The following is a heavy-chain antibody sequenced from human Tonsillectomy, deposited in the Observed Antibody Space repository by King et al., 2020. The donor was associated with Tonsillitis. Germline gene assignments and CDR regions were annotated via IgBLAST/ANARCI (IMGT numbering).Heavy chain of an antibody. CDR2: IAYDGAYK. Sequence: QLVQSGGGVAQPGRSLRLSCAASGFTFSSYAMHWVRQAPGKGLEWVAVIAYDGAYKYYADSVKGRFTISRDNSKNTLYLQMNSLRPEDTAVYYCVRGGDSGWGKPLEYWGQGTLVTVSS. D-gene: IGHD6-19*01. J-gene: IGHJ4*02. CDR1: GFTFSSYA. CDR3: VRGGDSGWGKPLEY. V-gene: IGHV3-30*04.